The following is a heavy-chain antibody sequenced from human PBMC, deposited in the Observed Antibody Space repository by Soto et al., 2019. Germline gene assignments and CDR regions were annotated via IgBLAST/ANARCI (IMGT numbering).Heavy chain of an antibody. V-gene: IGHV1-3*01. Sequence: ASVKVSCKASGYTFTTHAMHWVRQAPGQSLEWMGWINGGTGQTKHSQRFQGRVNITRDTSASTAYMGLSSLRSEDTAVYYCARGKGMEENYYYYGLDIWAQGTTVTVYS. CDR3: ARGKGMEENYYYYGLDI. J-gene: IGHJ6*02. CDR1: GYTFTTHA. D-gene: IGHD1-1*01. CDR2: INGGTGQT.